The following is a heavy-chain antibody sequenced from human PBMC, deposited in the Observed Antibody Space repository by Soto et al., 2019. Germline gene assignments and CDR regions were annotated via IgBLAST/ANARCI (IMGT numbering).Heavy chain of an antibody. CDR1: GGSMTSYY. D-gene: IGHD3-3*01. CDR3: ARGQRFSDWFDP. Sequence: QVHLQQSGPGLVKPSETLSLSCTVSGGSMTSYYWTWIRRAAGQGLERIGRVYSSGGTHYNPSLKSRVTISLDTSKNQFSLRLSSVTEADTAVYFCARGQRFSDWFDPWGQGTLVNVSS. V-gene: IGHV4-4*07. CDR2: VYSSGGT. J-gene: IGHJ5*02.